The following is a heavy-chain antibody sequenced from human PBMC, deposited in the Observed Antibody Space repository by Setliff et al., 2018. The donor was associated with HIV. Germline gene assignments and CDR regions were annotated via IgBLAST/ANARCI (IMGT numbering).Heavy chain of an antibody. Sequence: PSETLSLTCAVSGASISSGNWWGWVRQSPGKGLEWIGEIFHTGSTNYNPSLKSRVTISVDTSKNHFSLNVSSLTAADTALYFCARLMPNWDYFDYWGQGTQVTVSS. D-gene: IGHD2-2*01. CDR1: GASISSGNW. CDR3: ARLMPNWDYFDY. CDR2: IFHTGST. V-gene: IGHV4-4*02. J-gene: IGHJ4*02.